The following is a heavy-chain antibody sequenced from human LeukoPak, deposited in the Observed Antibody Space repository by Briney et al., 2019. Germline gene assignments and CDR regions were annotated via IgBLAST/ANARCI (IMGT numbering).Heavy chain of an antibody. J-gene: IGHJ3*02. D-gene: IGHD3-22*01. CDR1: GFTFDDYA. Sequence: GRSLRLSCAASGFTFDDYAMHWVRQAPGKGLEWVSGISWNSGSIGYADSVKGRFTISRDNAKNSLYLQMNSLRAEDTALYYCAKDIGEMIVVVPHAFDIWGQGTMVTVSS. V-gene: IGHV3-9*01. CDR2: ISWNSGSI. CDR3: AKDIGEMIVVVPHAFDI.